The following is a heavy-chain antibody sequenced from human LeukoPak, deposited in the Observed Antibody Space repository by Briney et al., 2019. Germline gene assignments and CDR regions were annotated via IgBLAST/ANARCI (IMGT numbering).Heavy chain of an antibody. V-gene: IGHV3-23*01. CDR2: ITASGPTT. D-gene: IGHD4-17*01. CDR3: AKDADDYVSYFDY. CDR1: GFTFSGAW. J-gene: IGHJ4*02. Sequence: GGSLRLSCAASGFTFSGAWMCWVRQAPGKGLEWVSGITASGPTTYYADSVKGRFTFSRDNSKNTLYLQMNSLRAEDTAVYYCAKDADDYVSYFDYWGQGTLVTVSS.